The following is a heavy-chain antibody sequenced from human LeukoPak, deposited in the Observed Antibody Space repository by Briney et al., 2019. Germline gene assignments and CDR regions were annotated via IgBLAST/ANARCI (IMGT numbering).Heavy chain of an antibody. Sequence: GGSLRLSCAASAFTFSSYGMHWVRQAPGKGLEWVAVISYDGSNKYYADSVKGRFTISRDNSKNTLYLQMNSLRAEDTAVYYCAELGITMIGGVWGKGTTVTISS. J-gene: IGHJ6*04. CDR3: AELGITMIGGV. CDR1: AFTFSSYG. CDR2: ISYDGSNK. D-gene: IGHD3-10*02. V-gene: IGHV3-30*12.